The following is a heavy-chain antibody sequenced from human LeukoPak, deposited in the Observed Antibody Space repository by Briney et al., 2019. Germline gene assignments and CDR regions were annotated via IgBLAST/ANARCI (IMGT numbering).Heavy chain of an antibody. CDR3: ARRYCSSTSCYKDY. V-gene: IGHV1-24*01. D-gene: IGHD2-2*02. CDR1: GYTLTELS. J-gene: IGHJ4*02. Sequence: ASVKVSCKVSGYTLTELSMHWVRQAPGKGLEWMGGFDPEDGETIYAQKFQGRVTMTEDTSTDTAYMELSRLRSDDTAVYYCARRYCSSTSCYKDYWGQGTLVTVSS. CDR2: FDPEDGET.